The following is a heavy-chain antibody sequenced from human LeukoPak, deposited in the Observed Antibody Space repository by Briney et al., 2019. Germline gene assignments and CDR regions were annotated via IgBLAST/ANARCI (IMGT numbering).Heavy chain of an antibody. CDR2: IYYSGST. J-gene: IGHJ4*02. V-gene: IGHV4-39*01. D-gene: IGHD3-22*01. CDR1: GFTFSSYA. CDR3: ARQGEQRTSRFRYYYDSSGYSNFDY. Sequence: GSLRLSCAASGFTFSSYAMSWVRQPPGKGLEWIGSIYYSGSTYYNPSLKSRVTISVDTSKNQFSLKLSSVTAADTAVYYCARQGEQRTSRFRYYYDSSGYSNFDYWGQGTLVTVSS.